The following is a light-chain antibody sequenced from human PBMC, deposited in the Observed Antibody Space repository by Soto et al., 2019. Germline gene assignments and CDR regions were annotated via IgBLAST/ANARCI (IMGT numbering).Light chain of an antibody. CDR3: SSYVGSSSFVV. V-gene: IGLV2-8*01. CDR1: SSDVGGYNS. CDR2: GVT. J-gene: IGLJ3*02. Sequence: QSALTQPPSASGSPGQSVTISCTGTSSDVGGYNSVSWYQHHPGKAPQLMIYGVTKRPSGVPDRFSGSKSGNMASLTVSGLQADDEADYYCSSYVGSSSFVVFGGGTKVTVL.